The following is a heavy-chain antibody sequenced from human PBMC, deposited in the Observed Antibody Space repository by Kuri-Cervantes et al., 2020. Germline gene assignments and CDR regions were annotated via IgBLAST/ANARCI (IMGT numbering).Heavy chain of an antibody. CDR2: INPNSGGT. V-gene: IGHV1-2*02. J-gene: IGHJ4*02. Sequence: GGSLRLSCAASGFTFSSYGMHWVRQAPGQGLEWMGWINPNSGGTNYAQKFRGRVTMTRDTSISTAYMELSRLRSDDTAVYYCARIKLWSYGNDDYWGQGTLVTVSS. D-gene: IGHD1-1*01. CDR1: GFTFSSYG. CDR3: ARIKLWSYGNDDY.